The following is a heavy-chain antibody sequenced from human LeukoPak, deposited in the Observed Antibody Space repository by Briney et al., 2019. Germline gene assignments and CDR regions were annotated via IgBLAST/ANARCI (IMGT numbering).Heavy chain of an antibody. J-gene: IGHJ4*02. D-gene: IGHD6-13*01. Sequence: GGSLRLSCAASGFTFDDYTMQWVRQSPGKGLEWVALISWDGGDIYYADSVKGRFTISRDNSKNSLYLQMNSLRTEDTALYYCTKDKGIATAGIFDFWGQGTLVTVSS. CDR2: ISWDGGDI. CDR1: GFTFDDYT. CDR3: TKDKGIATAGIFDF. V-gene: IGHV3-43*01.